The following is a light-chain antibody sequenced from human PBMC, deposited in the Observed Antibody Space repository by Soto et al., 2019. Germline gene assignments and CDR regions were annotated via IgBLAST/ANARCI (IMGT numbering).Light chain of an antibody. CDR3: QQGNSAPYT. J-gene: IGKJ2*01. CDR2: AAS. Sequence: DIQMTQSPSSLSASVGDRVTITCRASQSIYSSLNWYHQKPGKAPKLLIYAASNLKCGVPSRFSGSGSGTDFTLSISSLQPDDFATYYCQQGNSAPYTFGQGTKLEI. CDR1: QSIYSS. V-gene: IGKV1-39*01.